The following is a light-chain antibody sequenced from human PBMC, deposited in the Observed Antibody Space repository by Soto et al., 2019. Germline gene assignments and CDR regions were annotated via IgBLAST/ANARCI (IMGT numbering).Light chain of an antibody. V-gene: IGLV2-14*01. J-gene: IGLJ1*01. CDR1: SSDVGGYNY. CDR2: EVS. CDR3: NSYTSKSTGV. Sequence: QSALTQPASVSVSPGQSITISCTGTSSDVGGYNYVSWYQQHPGKASKLIIYEVSNRPSGVSNRFSGSKSGNTASLTISGLQAEDEADYYCNSYTSKSTGVFGTGTKLTVL.